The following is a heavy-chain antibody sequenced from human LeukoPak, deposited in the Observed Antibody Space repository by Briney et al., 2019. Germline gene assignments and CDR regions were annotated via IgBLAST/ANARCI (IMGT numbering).Heavy chain of an antibody. CDR1: GGSFSGYY. CDR2: INHSGST. CDR3: AREVPAALYYYSYYYMDV. V-gene: IGHV4-34*01. D-gene: IGHD2-2*01. Sequence: SETLSLTCAVYGGSFSGYYWSWIRQPPGKGLEWIGEINHSGSTNYNPSLKSRVTISVDTSKNQFSLKLSSVTAADTAVYYCAREVPAALYYYSYYYMDVWGKGTTVTVSS. J-gene: IGHJ6*03.